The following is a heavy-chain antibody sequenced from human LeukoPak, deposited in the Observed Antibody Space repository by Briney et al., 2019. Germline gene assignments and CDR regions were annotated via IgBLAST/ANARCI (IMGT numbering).Heavy chain of an antibody. CDR1: GFTFSSYG. CDR2: ISYDGSNK. V-gene: IGHV3-30*18. Sequence: GGSLRLSCAASGFTFSSYGMHWVRQAPGKGLEWVAVISYDGSNKYYADSVKGRFTISRDNSKNTLYLQMNSLRAEDTAVYYCAKGHVDTAYNWFDPGAREPWSPSPQ. J-gene: IGHJ5*02. CDR3: AKGHVDTAYNWFDP. D-gene: IGHD5-18*01.